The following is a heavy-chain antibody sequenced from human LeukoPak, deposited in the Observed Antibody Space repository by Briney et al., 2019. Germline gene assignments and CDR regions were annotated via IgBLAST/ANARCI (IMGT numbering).Heavy chain of an antibody. CDR1: GFTFSSYA. D-gene: IGHD3-22*01. CDR3: AKDRPNYYDSSGHYYRRNGDY. J-gene: IGHJ4*02. Sequence: PGGSLRLSCAASGFTFSSYAMSWVRQAPGRGLEWVSSITSSGGSTYYAGSVKGQFTISRDNSKNTVYLQMNSLRAEDTAVYYCAKDRPNYYDSSGHYYRRNGDYWGQGTLVTVSS. CDR2: ITSSGGST. V-gene: IGHV3-23*01.